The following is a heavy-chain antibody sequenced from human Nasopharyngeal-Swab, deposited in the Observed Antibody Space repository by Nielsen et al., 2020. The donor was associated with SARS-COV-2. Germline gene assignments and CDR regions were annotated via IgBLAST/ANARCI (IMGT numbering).Heavy chain of an antibody. J-gene: IGHJ6*02. D-gene: IGHD2-2*01. CDR1: GYTFTSYA. CDR2: INPNTGNP. CDR3: ASGQLLLYTTSYYYYYGMDV. Sequence: ASVTVSCKASGYTFTSYAMNWVRQAPAQGLEWMGWINPNTGNPTYAQGFTGRFVFSLDTSVSTAYLQISSLKAEDTAVYYCASGQLLLYTTSYYYYYGMDVWGQGTTVTVSS. V-gene: IGHV7-4-1*02.